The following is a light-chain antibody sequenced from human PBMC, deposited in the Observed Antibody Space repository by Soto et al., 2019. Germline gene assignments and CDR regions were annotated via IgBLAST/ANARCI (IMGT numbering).Light chain of an antibody. CDR1: QSVSSN. Sequence: EIVMTQSPATLSVSPGERATLSCRASQSVSSNLAWYQQKPGQAPRLLIYGASTRATGIPARFSGSGSGTEFTLTISSLQSEDFAVYYCQQYGDSITFGGGTKVEI. CDR3: QQYGDSIT. J-gene: IGKJ4*01. V-gene: IGKV3-15*01. CDR2: GAS.